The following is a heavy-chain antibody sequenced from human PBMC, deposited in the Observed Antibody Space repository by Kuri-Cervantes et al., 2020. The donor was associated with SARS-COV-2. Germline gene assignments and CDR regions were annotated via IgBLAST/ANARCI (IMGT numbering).Heavy chain of an antibody. V-gene: IGHV3-21*01. CDR1: GFTFSSYS. J-gene: IGHJ4*02. Sequence: GESLKISCAASGFTFSSYSMNWVRQAPGKGLEWVSSISSSSSYIYYADSVKGRFTISRDNAKNSLYLQMNSLRAGDTAVYYCARGLKTIFGVVIANFDYWGQGTLVTVSS. D-gene: IGHD3-3*01. CDR3: ARGLKTIFGVVIANFDY. CDR2: ISSSSSYI.